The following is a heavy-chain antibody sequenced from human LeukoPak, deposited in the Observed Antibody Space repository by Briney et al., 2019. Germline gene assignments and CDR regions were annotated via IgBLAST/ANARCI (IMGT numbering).Heavy chain of an antibody. D-gene: IGHD6-19*01. CDR2: INHSGST. Sequence: PSETLSLTCAVYGGSFSGYYWSWIRQPPGKGLEWIGEINHSGSTNYNPSLKSRVTISVDTSKNQFSLKLSSVTAADTAVYYCARGSSGWYPYYYYYGMDVWGQGTTVTVSS. J-gene: IGHJ6*02. CDR1: GGSFSGYY. CDR3: ARGSSGWYPYYYYYGMDV. V-gene: IGHV4-34*01.